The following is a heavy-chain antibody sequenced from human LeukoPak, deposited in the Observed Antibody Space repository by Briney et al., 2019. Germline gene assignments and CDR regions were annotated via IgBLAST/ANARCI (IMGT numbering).Heavy chain of an antibody. Sequence: GASVKVSCKASGGTFSSYAISWVRQAPGQGLEWMGRIIPILGIANYAQKFQGRVTITADKSTSTAYMELSSLRSEDTAVCYCARGEWELPSSDYWGQGTLVTVSS. D-gene: IGHD1-26*01. CDR1: GGTFSSYA. CDR2: IIPILGIA. CDR3: ARGEWELPSSDY. J-gene: IGHJ4*02. V-gene: IGHV1-69*04.